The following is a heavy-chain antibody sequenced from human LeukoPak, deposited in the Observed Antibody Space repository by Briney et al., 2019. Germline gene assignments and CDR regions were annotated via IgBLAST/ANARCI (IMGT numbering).Heavy chain of an antibody. CDR2: ISGSGGST. V-gene: IGHV3-23*01. CDR3: ARHRYYYDSSGYRGGYYFDY. J-gene: IGHJ4*02. Sequence: GGSLRLSCAASGFTFSSYAMSWVRQAPGKGLEWVSAISGSGGSTYYADSVKGRFTISRDNSKNTLYLQMNSLRAEDTAVYYCARHRYYYDSSGYRGGYYFDYWGQGTLVTVSS. CDR1: GFTFSSYA. D-gene: IGHD3-22*01.